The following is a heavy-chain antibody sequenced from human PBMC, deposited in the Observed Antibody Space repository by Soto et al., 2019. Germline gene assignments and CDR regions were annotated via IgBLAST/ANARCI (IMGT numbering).Heavy chain of an antibody. CDR3: ARGGIAARPSYYYGMDV. V-gene: IGHV4-34*01. CDR2: INHSGST. D-gene: IGHD6-6*01. CDR1: GGSFSGYY. Sequence: PSETLSLTFAVYGGSFSGYYWSWIRQPPVKGLEWIGEINHSGSTNYNPSLKSRVTISVDTSKNQFSLKLSSVTAADTAVYYCARGGIAARPSYYYGMDVWGQGTTVTVSS. J-gene: IGHJ6*02.